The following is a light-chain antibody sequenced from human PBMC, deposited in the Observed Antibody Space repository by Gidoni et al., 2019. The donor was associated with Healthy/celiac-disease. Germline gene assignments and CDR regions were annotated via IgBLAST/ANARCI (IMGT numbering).Light chain of an antibody. V-gene: IGKV1-8*01. CDR2: AAS. CDR3: QQYYSYPLT. J-gene: IGKJ5*01. CDR1: QGISSY. Sequence: RVTLTCRASQGISSYLAWYQQKPGKAPKLLIYAASTLQSGVPSRFSGSGSGTDFTLTISCLQSEDFATYYCQQYYSYPLTFGQGTRLEIK.